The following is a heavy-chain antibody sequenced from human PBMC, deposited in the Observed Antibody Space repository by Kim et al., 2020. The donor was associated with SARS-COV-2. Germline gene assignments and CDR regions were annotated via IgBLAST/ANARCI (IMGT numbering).Heavy chain of an antibody. CDR3: ARTSSTSWNGVYGGYFDY. D-gene: IGHD2-2*01. CDR1: GYTFTGYY. CDR2: INPNSGGT. Sequence: ASVKVSCKASGYTFTGYYMHWVRQAPGQGLEWMGWINPNSGGTNYAQKFQGRVTMTRDTSISTAYMELSRLRSDDTAVYYCARTSSTSWNGVYGGYFDYWGQGTLVTVSS. J-gene: IGHJ4*02. V-gene: IGHV1-2*02.